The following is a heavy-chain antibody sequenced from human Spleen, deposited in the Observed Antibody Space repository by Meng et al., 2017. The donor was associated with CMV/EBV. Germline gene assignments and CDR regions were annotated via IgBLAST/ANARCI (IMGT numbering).Heavy chain of an antibody. D-gene: IGHD2-2*01. V-gene: IGHV3-23*03. CDR3: SKDRGYVVLVPAAMWSRTYYSDGMDV. J-gene: IGHJ6*02. CDR2: IFSSGNSIPTT. CDR1: EFILSDYR. Sequence: GGSLRLSCAASEFILSDYRMSWVRQAPGKGLEWVSIIFSSGNSIPTTFYADSVMSRFTSSRDITENTLYLQMNSLRDEDTAVYYWSKDRGYVVLVPAAMWSRTYYSDGMDVWGQGTTVTVSS.